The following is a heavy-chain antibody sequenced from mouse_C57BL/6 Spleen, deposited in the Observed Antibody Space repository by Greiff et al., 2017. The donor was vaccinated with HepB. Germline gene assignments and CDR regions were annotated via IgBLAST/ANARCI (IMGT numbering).Heavy chain of an antibody. V-gene: IGHV1-64*01. CDR1: GYTFTSYW. CDR3: ARVGDYESSEWRPQFAY. D-gene: IGHD2-4*01. CDR2: IHPNSGST. J-gene: IGHJ3*01. Sequence: QVQLKQPGAELVKPGASVKLSCKASGYTFTSYWMHWVKQRPGQGLEWIGMIHPNSGSTNYNEKFKSKATLTVDKSSSTAYMQLSSLTSEDSAVYYCARVGDYESSEWRPQFAYWGQGTLVTVSA.